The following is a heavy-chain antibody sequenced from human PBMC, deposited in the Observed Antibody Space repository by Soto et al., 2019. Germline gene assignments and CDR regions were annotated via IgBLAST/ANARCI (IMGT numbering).Heavy chain of an antibody. CDR3: ARGRSMVRGVIITFYYYYMDV. Sequence: SETLSLTCAVYGGSFSGYYWSWIRQPPGKGLEWIGEINHSGSTNYNPSLKSRVTISVDTSKNQFSLKLSSVTAADTAVYYCARGRSMVRGVIITFYYYYMDVWGKGTTVTVS. D-gene: IGHD3-10*01. CDR1: GGSFSGYY. CDR2: INHSGST. J-gene: IGHJ6*03. V-gene: IGHV4-34*01.